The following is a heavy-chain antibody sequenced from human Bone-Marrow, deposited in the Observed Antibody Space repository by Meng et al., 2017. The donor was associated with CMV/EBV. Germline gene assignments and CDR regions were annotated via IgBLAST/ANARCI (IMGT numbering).Heavy chain of an antibody. J-gene: IGHJ3*02. Sequence: SVKVSCKASGGTFSSYAISWVRQAPGQGLEWMGGIIPIFGTANYAQKFQGRVTITTDESTSTAYMELSSLRSEDTAVYYCASLYCSSTSCWRWDAFDIWGQGTMVTVS. CDR2: IIPIFGTA. V-gene: IGHV1-69*05. D-gene: IGHD2-2*01. CDR1: GGTFSSYA. CDR3: ASLYCSSTSCWRWDAFDI.